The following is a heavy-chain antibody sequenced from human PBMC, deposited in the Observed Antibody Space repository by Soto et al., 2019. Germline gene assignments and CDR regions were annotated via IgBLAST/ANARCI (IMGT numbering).Heavy chain of an antibody. CDR2: INPSGGKT. J-gene: IGHJ5*02. CDR1: GFTFTNYW. CDR3: ARDVWDYGANPDH. Sequence: QVQLVQSGAEVKKPGAAVKVACKRSGFTFTNYWMHWVRQAPGQGLEWMGIINPSGGKTSYGQKFQGRVTMTRDTSTSTVYMELISLTSEDTAVYYCARDVWDYGANPDHWGQGTLVTVSS. D-gene: IGHD4-17*01. V-gene: IGHV1-46*01.